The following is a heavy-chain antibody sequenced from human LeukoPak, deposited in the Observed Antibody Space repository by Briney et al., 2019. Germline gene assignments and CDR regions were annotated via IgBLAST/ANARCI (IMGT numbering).Heavy chain of an antibody. Sequence: SETLSLTCAVSGVSISSGGYSWSWIRQPPGKGLEWIGYIYHSGSTYYNPSLKSRVTISVDTSKNQLSLTVSSVTAADTAIYYCARHSLKLVDADFDYWGQGTLVTVSS. J-gene: IGHJ4*02. CDR3: ARHSLKLVDADFDY. CDR2: IYHSGST. CDR1: GVSISSGGYS. V-gene: IGHV4-30-2*01. D-gene: IGHD3-16*02.